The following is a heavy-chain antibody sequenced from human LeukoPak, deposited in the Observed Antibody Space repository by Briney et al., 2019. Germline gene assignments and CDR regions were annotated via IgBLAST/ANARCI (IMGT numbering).Heavy chain of an antibody. D-gene: IGHD3-16*02. J-gene: IGHJ1*01. CDR3: VAAHSSYRRYEDQH. CDR2: MSYSGTT. Sequence: SETLSLTCSVSGGSISSSSDYWGWIRQPPGQGLEWTGTMSYSGTTFYNPSLKSRVTMSVDTSKNQFSLNLRSVTAADTAVYYCVAAHSSYRRYEDQHWGQGTLVTVSS. CDR1: GGSISSSSDY. V-gene: IGHV4-39*01.